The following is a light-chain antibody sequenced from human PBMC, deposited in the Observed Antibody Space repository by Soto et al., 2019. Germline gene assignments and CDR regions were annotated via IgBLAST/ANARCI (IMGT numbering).Light chain of an antibody. V-gene: IGLV1-40*01. J-gene: IGLJ2*01. CDR2: GDT. Sequence: QSVLTQPPSVTGAPGQRVTISCTWNNSNIGTGYGVHWYQQFQGTAPRLLSYGDTNRPSGVPDRFSVSKSGTSASLAITGLQAEDEADYDCQSYDSSRFGLIFGGGTKLTVL. CDR1: NSNIGTGYG. CDR3: QSYDSSRFGLI.